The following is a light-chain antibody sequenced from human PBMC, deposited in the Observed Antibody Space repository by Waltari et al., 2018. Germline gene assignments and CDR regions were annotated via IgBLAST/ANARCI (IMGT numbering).Light chain of an antibody. V-gene: IGKV3-15*01. CDR1: QSVSTN. Sequence: EVVMTQSPATLSVSPGERATLSRRASQSVSTNLAWSQHKPGQAPRLLIYGAAVRATDIPARFSGSGSGTEFTLTISSLQSEDFAVYYCHQYNDWPPTFGQGTTVEIK. CDR2: GAA. J-gene: IGKJ1*01. CDR3: HQYNDWPPT.